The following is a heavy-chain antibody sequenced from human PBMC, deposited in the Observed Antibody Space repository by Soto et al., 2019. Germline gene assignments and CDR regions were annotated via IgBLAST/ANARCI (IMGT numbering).Heavy chain of an antibody. CDR3: ARGWYNFRSLDY. D-gene: IGHD1-1*01. CDR1: GFTFSNYA. Sequence: QVQLVESGGGVVQPGRSLRLSCAASGFTFSNYAMHWVRQAPGKGLEWVALISNDGNKEYYADTVKGRSTISRDNSKDTLYLQMNSLRAEDTAVHYCARGWYNFRSLDYWGQGTLVTVSS. V-gene: IGHV3-30-3*01. CDR2: ISNDGNKE. J-gene: IGHJ4*02.